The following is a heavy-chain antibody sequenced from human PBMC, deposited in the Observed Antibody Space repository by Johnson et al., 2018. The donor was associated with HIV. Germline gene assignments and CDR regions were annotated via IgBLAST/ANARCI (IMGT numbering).Heavy chain of an antibody. D-gene: IGHD2-2*02. J-gene: IGHJ3*02. CDR2: IYSGGST. Sequence: VQLVESGGGLVQPGGSLRLSCAASELTVRSNYMSWVRQAPGKGLEWVSLIYSGGSTYYADSVKGRFTISRDNSKNTLYLQMNSLRAEDTAVYYCARPNFLYENDAFDIWGQGTMVTVSS. V-gene: IGHV3-66*01. CDR3: ARPNFLYENDAFDI. CDR1: ELTVRSNY.